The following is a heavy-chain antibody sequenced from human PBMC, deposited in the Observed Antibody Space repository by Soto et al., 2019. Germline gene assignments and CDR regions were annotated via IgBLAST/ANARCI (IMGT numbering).Heavy chain of an antibody. D-gene: IGHD3-22*01. Sequence: QVKLVQSGTEVKKPGASIKVSCKASGYSFATSGMSWVRQAPGQGLEWMGWISAYNGNTNYDQNLQDRVTMTTDTSTSTAYLEVRNLRSDDTAVYYCARASQYYDASGYANWGQGTLVTVSS. V-gene: IGHV1-18*01. CDR1: GYSFATSG. CDR3: ARASQYYDASGYAN. J-gene: IGHJ4*02. CDR2: ISAYNGNT.